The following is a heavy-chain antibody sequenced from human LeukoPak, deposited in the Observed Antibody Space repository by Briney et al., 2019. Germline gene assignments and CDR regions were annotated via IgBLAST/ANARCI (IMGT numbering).Heavy chain of an antibody. D-gene: IGHD2-21*01. V-gene: IGHV4-30-2*01. J-gene: IGHJ4*02. CDR2: IYHSGST. CDR1: GGSISSGGYY. Sequence: SETLSLTCTVSGGSISSGGYYWSWIRQPPGRGLEWIGYIYHSGSTYYNPSLKSRVTISVDRSKNQFSLKLSSVTAADTAVYYCASPQTYCGGDCSIDYWGQGTLVTVSS. CDR3: ASPQTYCGGDCSIDY.